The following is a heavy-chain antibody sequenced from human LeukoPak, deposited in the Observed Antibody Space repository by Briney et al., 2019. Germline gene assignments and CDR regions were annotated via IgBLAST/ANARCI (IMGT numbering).Heavy chain of an antibody. CDR1: GFTLSSYA. J-gene: IGHJ4*02. CDR2: ISGSGGST. D-gene: IGHD6-13*01. CDR3: ASLVAAAGRGVWYFDY. Sequence: GGSLRLSCAASGFTLSSYAMSWVRQAPGKGLEWVSAISGSGGSTYYADSVKGRFTISRDNSKNTLYLQMNSLRAEDTAVYYCASLVAAAGRGVWYFDYWGQGTLVTVSS. V-gene: IGHV3-23*01.